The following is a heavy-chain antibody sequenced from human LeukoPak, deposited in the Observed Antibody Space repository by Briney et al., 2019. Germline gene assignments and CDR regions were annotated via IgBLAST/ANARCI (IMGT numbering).Heavy chain of an antibody. Sequence: GAPVKVSCKASGGTFSSYAISWVRQAPGQGLEWMGGIIPIFGTANYAQKFQGRVTITADESTSTAYMELSSLRSEDTAVYYCARAQYGGSPFDYWGQGTLVTVSS. J-gene: IGHJ4*02. CDR3: ARAQYGGSPFDY. CDR1: GGTFSSYA. D-gene: IGHD3-16*01. V-gene: IGHV1-69*13. CDR2: IIPIFGTA.